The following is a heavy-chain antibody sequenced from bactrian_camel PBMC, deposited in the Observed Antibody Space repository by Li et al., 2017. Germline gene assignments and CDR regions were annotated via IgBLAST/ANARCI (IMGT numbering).Heavy chain of an antibody. CDR2: LSTDGST. J-gene: IGHJ4*01. Sequence: HVQLVESGGGSVEAGGSLRLSCTASGFTLNDHDMGWYRQVPGNECELISTLSTDGSTYYGDSVKGRFTISLDDAKNTVYLQMNSLKPEDTAVYYCAAVPTGRVVAGYPGSFPGYGMGTGGRLGPGDPGHRL. V-gene: IGHV3S55*01. CDR1: GFTLNDHD. CDR3: AAVPTGRVVAGYPGSFPGYGMGTGGR. D-gene: IGHD3*01.